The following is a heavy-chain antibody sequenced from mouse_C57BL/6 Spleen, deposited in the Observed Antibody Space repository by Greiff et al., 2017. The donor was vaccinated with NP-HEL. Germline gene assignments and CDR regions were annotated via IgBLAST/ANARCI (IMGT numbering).Heavy chain of an antibody. CDR3: ARGPPHDDGYYRGYFDV. Sequence: EVQLQQSGPELVKPVASVKMSCKASGYTFTDYNMHWVKQSHGKSLEWLGYINPNNGGTSYNQKFKGKATLTVNKSSSTAYMELRSLTSEDSAVYYWARGPPHDDGYYRGYFDVWGTGTTVTVSS. CDR2: INPNNGGT. V-gene: IGHV1-22*01. J-gene: IGHJ1*03. D-gene: IGHD2-3*01. CDR1: GYTFTDYN.